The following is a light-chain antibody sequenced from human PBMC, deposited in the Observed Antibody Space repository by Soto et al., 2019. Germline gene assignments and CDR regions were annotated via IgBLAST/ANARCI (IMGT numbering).Light chain of an antibody. CDR2: EAS. Sequence: DIQMTQSPSTLSASVGDRVTITCRASQSISRGLAWYQQQPGKAPKLLIYEASNLESGAPSRFSGSGSETEFTLTVSSLQPDDFASYYCQQYNSYPLTFGGGTKVEI. CDR3: QQYNSYPLT. J-gene: IGKJ4*01. CDR1: QSISRG. V-gene: IGKV1-5*03.